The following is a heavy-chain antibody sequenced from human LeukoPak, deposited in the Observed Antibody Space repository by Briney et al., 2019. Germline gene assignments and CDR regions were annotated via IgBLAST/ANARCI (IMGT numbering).Heavy chain of an antibody. Sequence: ASVKVSCKASGYTFTSYDINWVRQATGQGLEWMGWMNPNSGNTGYAHRFQGRVTITRNTSISTAYMELSSLRSEDTAVYYCARVNRHSGSYDDFDYWGQGTLVTVSS. D-gene: IGHD1-26*01. V-gene: IGHV1-8*03. J-gene: IGHJ4*02. CDR1: GYTFTSYD. CDR3: ARVNRHSGSYDDFDY. CDR2: MNPNSGNT.